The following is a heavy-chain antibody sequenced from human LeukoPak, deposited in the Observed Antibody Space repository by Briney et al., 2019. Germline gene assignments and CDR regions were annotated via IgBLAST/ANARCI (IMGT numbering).Heavy chain of an antibody. J-gene: IGHJ4*02. CDR1: GFTFSSYS. CDR3: ARVAFRSSSYISGIDY. Sequence: KPGGSLRLSCAASGFTFSSYSMNWVRQAPGKGLEWVSSISSSSSYIYYADSVKGRFTISRDNAKNSLYLQMNSLRAEDTAVYYCARVAFRSSSYISGIDYWGQGTLVTVSS. CDR2: ISSSSSYI. V-gene: IGHV3-21*01. D-gene: IGHD1-14*01.